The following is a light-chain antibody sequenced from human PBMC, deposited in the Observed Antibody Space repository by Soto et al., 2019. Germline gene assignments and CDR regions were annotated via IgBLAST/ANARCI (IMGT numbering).Light chain of an antibody. CDR3: ISYTDRQSYL. CDR1: SSYIGSYNH. V-gene: IGLV2-14*03. CDR2: AVS. Sequence: QSALTQPASVSGSPGQSITISCSGSSSYIGSYNHVAWYQQFPGKSRKLMIYAVSYRPPGVSDRFSGSKSGITASLTIAGLQTEDDADYYCISYTDRQSYLFGNGTKVTV. J-gene: IGLJ1*01.